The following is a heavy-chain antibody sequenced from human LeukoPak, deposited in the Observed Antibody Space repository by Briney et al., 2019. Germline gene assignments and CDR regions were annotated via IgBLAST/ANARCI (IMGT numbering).Heavy chain of an antibody. CDR2: INPSGGST. D-gene: IGHD1-7*01. V-gene: IGHV1-46*01. Sequence: ASVKVSCKASGYTFTSYYMHWVRQAPGQGLEWMGIINPSGGSTSYAQKFQGRVTMTRDTSTSTVYMELSSLRSEDTAVYYCARAGTGNFSNNWFDPWGQGTLVTVSS. CDR3: ARAGTGNFSNNWFDP. J-gene: IGHJ5*02. CDR1: GYTFTSYY.